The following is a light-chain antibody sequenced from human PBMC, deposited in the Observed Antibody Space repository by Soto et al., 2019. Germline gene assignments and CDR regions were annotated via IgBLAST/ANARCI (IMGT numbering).Light chain of an antibody. Sequence: QSALTQPPSASGSPGQSVTISCTGTGSDVGGHNYVSWYQHHPGKAPKLMLYEVSTRPSGVPDRFSGSKSGNTASLTVSGLQAEDEADYYCSSYAGSNIYVVFGGGTKLTVL. CDR2: EVS. CDR3: SSYAGSNIYVV. CDR1: GSDVGGHNY. V-gene: IGLV2-8*01. J-gene: IGLJ2*01.